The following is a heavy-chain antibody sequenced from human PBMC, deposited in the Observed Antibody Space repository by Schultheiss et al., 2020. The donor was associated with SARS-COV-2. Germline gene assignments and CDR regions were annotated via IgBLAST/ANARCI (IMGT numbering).Heavy chain of an antibody. CDR3: ARDVDSSAWNGMDV. J-gene: IGHJ6*02. V-gene: IGHV3-33*01. CDR2: MWYDGSNE. D-gene: IGHD6-19*01. CDR1: GFTFSSYG. Sequence: GGSLRLSCAASGFTFSSYGMHWVRQAPGKGLEWVAAMWYDGSNEYHADSLKGRFAISRDNSKGTLYLQMNSLRADDTAVYYCARDVDSSAWNGMDVWGQGTTVTVSS.